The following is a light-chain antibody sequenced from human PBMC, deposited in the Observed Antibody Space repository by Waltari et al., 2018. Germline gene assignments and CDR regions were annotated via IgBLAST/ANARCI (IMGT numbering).Light chain of an antibody. Sequence: EIVLTQSXXTXALSAGERATRSCRASQGVGRALAGYQQKPGQAPRLLIYEASSRATGIPDRFSGSGSGTDFSLTISRVEPEDFAVYYCQMYVRLPVTFGQGTKVEVK. J-gene: IGKJ1*01. CDR3: QMYVRLPVT. V-gene: IGKV3-20*01. CDR2: EAS. CDR1: QGVGRA.